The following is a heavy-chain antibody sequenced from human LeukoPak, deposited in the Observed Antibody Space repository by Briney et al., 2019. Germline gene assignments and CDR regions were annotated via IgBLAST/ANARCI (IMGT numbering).Heavy chain of an antibody. CDR2: IKQDGSEK. Sequence: PGGSLRLSCEASGFSFPYGMSWVRQAPGKGLEWVANIKQDGSEKYYVDSVKGRFTISRDNGKNSLYLQMNSLRAEDTAVYYCAREKYYYGSGSPGHMDVWGKGTTVTVSS. CDR3: AREKYYYGSGSPGHMDV. CDR1: GFSFPYG. V-gene: IGHV3-7*01. J-gene: IGHJ6*03. D-gene: IGHD3-10*01.